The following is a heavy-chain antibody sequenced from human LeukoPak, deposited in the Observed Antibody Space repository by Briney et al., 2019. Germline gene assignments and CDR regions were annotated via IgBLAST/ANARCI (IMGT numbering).Heavy chain of an antibody. Sequence: QPGGSLRLSCAASGFTFSSYWMHWVRQAPGKGLVWVSRINSDGSSTSYADSVKGRFTISRDNAKNTLYLQMNSLRAEDTAVYYCARESGSYPHWFDPWGQGTLVTVSS. D-gene: IGHD1-26*01. CDR2: INSDGSST. CDR1: GFTFSSYW. J-gene: IGHJ5*02. V-gene: IGHV3-74*01. CDR3: ARESGSYPHWFDP.